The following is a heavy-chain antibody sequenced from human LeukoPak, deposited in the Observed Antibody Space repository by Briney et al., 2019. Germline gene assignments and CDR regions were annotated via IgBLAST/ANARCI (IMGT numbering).Heavy chain of an antibody. CDR1: GFTFSDYY. D-gene: IGHD4-17*01. J-gene: IGHJ4*02. CDR2: ISGSGSTI. V-gene: IGHV3-11*01. Sequence: GGSLRLSCAASGFTFSDYYMSWIRQAPGKGLEWVSYISGSGSTIYYADSVKGRFTISRDNAKNSLYLQMNSLRAEDKAVYYCCRFYGDYGIDYWGQGTLVTVSS. CDR3: CRFYGDYGIDY.